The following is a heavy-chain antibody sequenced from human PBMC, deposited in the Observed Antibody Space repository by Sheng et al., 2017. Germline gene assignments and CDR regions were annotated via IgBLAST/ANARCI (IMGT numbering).Heavy chain of an antibody. CDR3: ARVESTGWSQYDYHYMDV. Sequence: QVQLQESGPGLVKPSQTLSLTCTVSDASISRGRYYWSWIRQPAGKGLEWIGQIYTSGSTIYSPSLKSRVTISIDKSKSQFSLKMTSVTAADTAVYFCARVESTGWSQYDYHYMDVWGKGTTVIVSS. D-gene: IGHD2-15*01. J-gene: IGHJ6*03. CDR2: IYTSGST. CDR1: DASISRGRYY. V-gene: IGHV4-61*09.